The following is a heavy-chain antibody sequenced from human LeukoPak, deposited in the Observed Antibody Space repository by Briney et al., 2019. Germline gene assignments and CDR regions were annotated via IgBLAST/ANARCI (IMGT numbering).Heavy chain of an antibody. Sequence: ASVKVSCKASGYTFTGYYMHWVRQAPGQGLEWMGWINPNSGGTNYAQKFQGRVIMTRDTSISTAYMELSRLRSDDTAVYYCARGLKSCINGVCYDRDWGQGTLVTVSS. D-gene: IGHD2-8*01. CDR2: INPNSGGT. CDR1: GYTFTGYY. CDR3: ARGLKSCINGVCYDRD. J-gene: IGHJ4*02. V-gene: IGHV1-2*02.